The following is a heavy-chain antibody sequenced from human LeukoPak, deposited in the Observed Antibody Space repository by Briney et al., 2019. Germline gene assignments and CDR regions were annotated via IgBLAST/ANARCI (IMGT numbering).Heavy chain of an antibody. J-gene: IGHJ5*02. CDR1: GFIFSTYS. CDR3: ARDYSSTDNWFDP. D-gene: IGHD6-13*01. Sequence: GGSLRLSCAASGFIFSTYSMNWVRQAPGKGLEWVSSISSSTSYIYYADSVKGRFTISRDNAKNSLYLQMNSLRAEDTAVYYCARDYSSTDNWFDPWGQGTLVTVSS. CDR2: ISSSTSYI. V-gene: IGHV3-21*01.